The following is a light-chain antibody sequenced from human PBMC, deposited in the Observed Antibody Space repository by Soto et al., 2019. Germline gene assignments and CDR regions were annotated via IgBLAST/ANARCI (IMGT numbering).Light chain of an antibody. Sequence: DIQMTQSPSSLSASVGDRVTITCRASQSISSYLNWYQQKPGKAPKLLIYAASNLQSGVPSRFSGSGSGTDYTLTISSLHPEDFATYYCQQSYSTPPTFGQGPKVEIK. CDR1: QSISSY. V-gene: IGKV1-39*01. CDR3: QQSYSTPPT. CDR2: AAS. J-gene: IGKJ1*01.